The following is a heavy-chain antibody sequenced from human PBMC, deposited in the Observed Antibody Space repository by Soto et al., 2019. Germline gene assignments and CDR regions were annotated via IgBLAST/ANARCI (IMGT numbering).Heavy chain of an antibody. D-gene: IGHD2-2*02. CDR1: GGSFSGYY. Sequence: SETLSLTCAVYGGSFSGYYWSWIRQPPGKGLEWIGEINHSGSTNYNPSLKSRVTISVDTSKNQFSLKLSSVTAADTAVYYCARGYCSSTSCYTDPWGQGTLVTVS. V-gene: IGHV4-34*01. CDR2: INHSGST. J-gene: IGHJ5*02. CDR3: ARGYCSSTSCYTDP.